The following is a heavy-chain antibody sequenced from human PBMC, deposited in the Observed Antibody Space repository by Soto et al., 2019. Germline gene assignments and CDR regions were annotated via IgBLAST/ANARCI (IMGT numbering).Heavy chain of an antibody. CDR3: ARALYSSFPRYYYYGMDV. Sequence: QVQLQESGPGLVKPSQTLSLTCTVSGGSISSGDYYWSWIRQPPGKGLEWIGYIYYSGSTYYNPSLKSRVTTSVDTSTNQFSLKLSSVTAADTAVYYCARALYSSFPRYYYYGMDVWGQGTTVTVSS. D-gene: IGHD4-4*01. CDR2: IYYSGST. CDR1: GGSISSGDYY. J-gene: IGHJ6*02. V-gene: IGHV4-30-4*01.